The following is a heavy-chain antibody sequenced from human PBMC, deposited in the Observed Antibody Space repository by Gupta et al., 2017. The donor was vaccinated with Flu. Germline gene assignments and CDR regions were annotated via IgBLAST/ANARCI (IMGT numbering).Heavy chain of an antibody. D-gene: IGHD1-7*01. J-gene: IGHJ4*02. CDR3: AKSNYWAHADHFDS. Sequence: EVQLLESGGGSVQPGGSLRLSCVGSGFGFRSYAMGWVRQAPGKGLEWVSIITDTGDASYYADPVKGRFTITRDNSMNTLFLQMNSLRAEDSATYFCAKSNYWAHADHFDSWGQGALLTVSS. CDR1: GFGFRSYA. CDR2: ITDTGDAS. V-gene: IGHV3-23*01.